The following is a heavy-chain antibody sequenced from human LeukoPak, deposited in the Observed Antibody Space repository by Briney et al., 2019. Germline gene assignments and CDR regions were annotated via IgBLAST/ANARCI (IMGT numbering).Heavy chain of an antibody. CDR3: TTDLYSPQRYNWNDVPYYFDY. CDR2: IKSKTDGGTT. Sequence: PGGSLRLSCVVSGFTFSNAWMSWVRQAPGKGLEWVGRIKSKTDGGTTDYAAPVKGRFTISRDDSKNTLYLQMNSLKTEDTAVYYCTTDLYSPQRYNWNDVPYYFDYWGQGTLVTVSS. D-gene: IGHD1-20*01. V-gene: IGHV3-15*01. CDR1: GFTFSNAW. J-gene: IGHJ4*02.